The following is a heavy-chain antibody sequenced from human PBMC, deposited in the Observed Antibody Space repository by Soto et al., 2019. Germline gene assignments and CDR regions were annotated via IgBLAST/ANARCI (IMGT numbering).Heavy chain of an antibody. CDR2: TNSGGTT. D-gene: IGHD1-26*01. CDR3: AKGDGFILAV. Sequence: EVQVLATGGGLIQPGGSLRLSCAASGFTVNSNYMSWVRQAPGEGLQWVSITNSGGTTYYADSVKGRFTVSRDNSKNTLYLRMNSLRAEDTAVYYCAKGDGFILAVWGRGTTVSVSS. V-gene: IGHV3-53*02. J-gene: IGHJ6*02. CDR1: GFTVNSNY.